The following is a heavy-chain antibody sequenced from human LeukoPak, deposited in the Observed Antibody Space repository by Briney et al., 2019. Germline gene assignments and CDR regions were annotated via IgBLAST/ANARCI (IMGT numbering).Heavy chain of an antibody. D-gene: IGHD2-8*02. Sequence: PGGSLSLSCAASGFTFSSYWMSWVRQAPGKGVEWVASIKQDDSEKDHVASVKGRFTISRDNAKNSVYLQMNSLRAEDTAVYYCARGPLPYASTVYWGQGTRVSVST. CDR3: ARGPLPYASTVY. J-gene: IGHJ4*02. CDR1: GFTFSSYW. CDR2: IKQDDSEK. V-gene: IGHV3-7*01.